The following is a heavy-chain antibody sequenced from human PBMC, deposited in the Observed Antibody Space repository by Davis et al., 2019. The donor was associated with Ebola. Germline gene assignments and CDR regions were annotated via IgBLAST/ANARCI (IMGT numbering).Heavy chain of an antibody. Sequence: AASVKVSCKASGYTFRSYGISWVRQAPGQGLEWMGWINSHNGNTNYAQKLQGRVTMTTDTSTSTAYMELRSLRSDDTAVYYCARDQGAPAGNWGQGTLVTVSS. D-gene: IGHD6-13*01. CDR2: INSHNGNT. J-gene: IGHJ4*02. V-gene: IGHV1-18*01. CDR1: GYTFRSYG. CDR3: ARDQGAPAGN.